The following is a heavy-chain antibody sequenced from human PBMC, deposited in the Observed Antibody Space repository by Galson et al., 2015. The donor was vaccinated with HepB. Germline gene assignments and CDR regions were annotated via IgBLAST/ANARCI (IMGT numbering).Heavy chain of an antibody. V-gene: IGHV1-18*04. CDR3: ARDGGKGYYDFWSGYSHPFDP. J-gene: IGHJ5*02. CDR1: GYTFTSYG. Sequence: SVKVSCKASGYTFTSYGISWVRQAPGQGLEWMGWISAYNGNTNYAQKLQGRVTMTTDTSTSTAYMELRSLRSDDTAVYYCARDGGKGYYDFWSGYSHPFDPWGQGTLVTVSS. D-gene: IGHD3-3*01. CDR2: ISAYNGNT.